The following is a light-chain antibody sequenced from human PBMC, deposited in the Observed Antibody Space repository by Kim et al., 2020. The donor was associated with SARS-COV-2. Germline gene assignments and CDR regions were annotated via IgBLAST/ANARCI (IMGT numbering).Light chain of an antibody. J-gene: IGLJ2*01. CDR2: GKN. Sequence: SSELTQDPAVSVALGQTVRITCQGDSLRTYYASWYQQKPGQAPVLVIYGKNNRPSGIPDRFSGSSSGNTASLTITGAQAEDEADYYCNSRDPSGNPFVV. V-gene: IGLV3-19*01. CDR1: SLRTYY. CDR3: NSRDPSGNPFVV.